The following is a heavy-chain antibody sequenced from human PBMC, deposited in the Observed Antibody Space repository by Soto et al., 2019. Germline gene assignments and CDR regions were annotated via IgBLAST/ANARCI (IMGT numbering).Heavy chain of an antibody. D-gene: IGHD5-12*01. CDR2: IIPIFGTA. CDR1: GGTFSSYA. CDR3: ARENGDGYKLGNWFDP. Sequence: SVKVSCKASGGTFSSYAISWVRQAPGQGLEWMGGIIPIFGTANYAQKFQGRVTITADESMSTAYMELSSLRSEDTAVYYCARENGDGYKLGNWFDPWGQGTLVTVSS. J-gene: IGHJ5*02. V-gene: IGHV1-69*13.